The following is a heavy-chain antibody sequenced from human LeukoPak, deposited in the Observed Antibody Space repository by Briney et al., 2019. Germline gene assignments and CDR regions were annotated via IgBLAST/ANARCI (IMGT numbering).Heavy chain of an antibody. CDR3: ASDDYGDLVNAFDI. J-gene: IGHJ3*02. CDR1: GGSFSGYY. V-gene: IGHV4-34*01. D-gene: IGHD4-17*01. CDR2: MNDSGGT. Sequence: PSETLSLSCAVYGGSFSGYYWSWIRQPPGKGLEWIWEMNDSGGTNYNPSTKRRVTISLETSKNNFSLKLTSVTAADTAVYYCASDDYGDLVNAFDIWGQGTMVTVSS.